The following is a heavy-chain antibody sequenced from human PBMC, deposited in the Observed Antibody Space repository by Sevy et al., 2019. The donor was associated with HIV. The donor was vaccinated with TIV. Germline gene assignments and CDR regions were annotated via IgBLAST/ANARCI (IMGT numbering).Heavy chain of an antibody. J-gene: IGHJ3*01. CDR3: TRGPRGGWAFDF. CDR1: GFTFGDYA. V-gene: IGHV3-49*03. CDR2: FRSNGYGGST. Sequence: GGSLRLSCTASGFTFGDYAMSWFRQAPGKGLEWVGLFRSNGYGGSTEYAAGVKGRFTMSRDDSKSIAYLQRNSLKTGDTAVYYCTRGPRGGWAFDFWGQGTMATASS. D-gene: IGHD3-16*01.